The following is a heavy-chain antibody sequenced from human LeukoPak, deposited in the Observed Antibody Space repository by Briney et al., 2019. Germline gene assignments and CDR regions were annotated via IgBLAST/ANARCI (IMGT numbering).Heavy chain of an antibody. Sequence: NPSETLSLTCAVYGGSFSGYYWSWIRQPPGKGLEWIGEINHSGSTNYNPSLKSRVTISVDTSKNQFSLKLSSVTAADTAVYYCARSAYYDILTGYPPRYGMDVWGQGTTVTVSS. J-gene: IGHJ6*02. V-gene: IGHV4-34*01. CDR3: ARSAYYDILTGYPPRYGMDV. CDR2: INHSGST. D-gene: IGHD3-9*01. CDR1: GGSFSGYY.